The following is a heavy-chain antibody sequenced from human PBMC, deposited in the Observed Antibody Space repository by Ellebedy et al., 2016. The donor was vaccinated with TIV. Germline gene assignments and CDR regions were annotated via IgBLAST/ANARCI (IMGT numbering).Heavy chain of an antibody. J-gene: IGHJ4*02. Sequence: GESLKISXAASGFTFSSYAMSWVRQAPGKGLEWVSAISGSGGSTYYADSVKGRFTISRDNSKNTLYLQMNSLRAEDTAAYYCAKDTAMVTPHPMFDYWGQGTLVTVSS. CDR2: ISGSGGST. D-gene: IGHD5-18*01. V-gene: IGHV3-23*01. CDR1: GFTFSSYA. CDR3: AKDTAMVTPHPMFDY.